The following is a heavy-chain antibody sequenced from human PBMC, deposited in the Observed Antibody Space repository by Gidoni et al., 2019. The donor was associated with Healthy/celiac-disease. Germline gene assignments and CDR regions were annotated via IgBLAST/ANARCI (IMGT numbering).Heavy chain of an antibody. V-gene: IGHV2-5*02. D-gene: IGHD3-10*01. J-gene: IGHJ4*02. CDR3: AHGGGSGSLDY. Sequence: QITLKESGPTLVKPTQTLTLTCTFSGFSLSTSGVGVGWFRQPPGKALEWLALIYWDDGKRYSPSLKSRLTITKDTSKNPVVLTMTNMDPVDTATYYCAHGGGSGSLDYWGQGTLVTVSS. CDR2: IYWDDGK. CDR1: GFSLSTSGVG.